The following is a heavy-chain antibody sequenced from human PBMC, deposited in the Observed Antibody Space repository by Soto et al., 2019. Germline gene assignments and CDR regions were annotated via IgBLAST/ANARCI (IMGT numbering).Heavy chain of an antibody. CDR1: GFTFSSYG. CDR3: AKNWGRDYYDITMPGDAFDI. Sequence: QAELVESGGGVVQPGRSLRLSCAASGFTFSSYGMHWVRQAPGKGLEWVAVITFDGSKKHYADSVKGRFTISRDNSKNTLYLEMNSLRAEDTAFYYCAKNWGRDYYDITMPGDAFDIWGQGTMVSVSS. V-gene: IGHV3-30*18. CDR2: ITFDGSKK. D-gene: IGHD3-9*01. J-gene: IGHJ3*02.